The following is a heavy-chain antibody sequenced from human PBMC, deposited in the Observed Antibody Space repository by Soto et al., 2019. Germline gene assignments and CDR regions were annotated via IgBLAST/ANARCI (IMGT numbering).Heavy chain of an antibody. J-gene: IGHJ4*02. Sequence: QVQLVESGGGVVQPGRSLRLSCAASGVTFSSYAMHWVRQAPGKGLEWVAVISYDGSNKYYADSVKGRFTISRDNSKNTLYLQMYSLRAEDTAVYYCARVSGGTWDYWGQGTLVTVSS. V-gene: IGHV3-30-3*01. CDR2: ISYDGSNK. D-gene: IGHD1-26*01. CDR1: GVTFSSYA. CDR3: ARVSGGTWDY.